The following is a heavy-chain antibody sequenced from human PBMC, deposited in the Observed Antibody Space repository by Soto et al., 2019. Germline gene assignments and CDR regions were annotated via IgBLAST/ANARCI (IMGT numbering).Heavy chain of an antibody. CDR2: IDSGDGTT. CDR1: GFDFGDYY. CDR3: VRPYYSSSWFPFDR. V-gene: IGHV3-11*01. D-gene: IGHD6-13*01. J-gene: IGHJ4*02. Sequence: GGSLRLSCTGSGFDFGDYYMSWIRQAPGKGLEWVSYIDSGDGTTYYTDSVKGRFTISRDNAKKTVYLQMSSLRVEDTTLYYCVRPYYSSSWFPFDRWGQGTLVTVSS.